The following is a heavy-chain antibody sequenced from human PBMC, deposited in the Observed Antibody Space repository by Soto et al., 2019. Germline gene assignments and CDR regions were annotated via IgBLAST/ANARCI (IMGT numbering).Heavy chain of an antibody. CDR3: TTEYSSTWSPGFDY. D-gene: IGHD6-13*01. CDR2: IKSDGSEK. CDR1: GFTFYTYW. J-gene: IGHJ4*01. Sequence: GGSLRLSCGASGFTFYTYWMNWVRQAPGMGLEWVANIKSDGSEKYYVDSVKGRFTISRDNTKNSMYLQMNSLRVEDTAVYYCTTEYSSTWSPGFDYWGQGSRV. V-gene: IGHV3-7*03.